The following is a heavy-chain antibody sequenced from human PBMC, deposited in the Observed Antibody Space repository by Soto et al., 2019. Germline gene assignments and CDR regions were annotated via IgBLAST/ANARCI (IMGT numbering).Heavy chain of an antibody. Sequence: QLQLQESGPGLVKPSETLSLTCTVSGGSISSSSYYWGWIRQPPGKGLEWIGSIYYSGGTFYSPSLRSRVTISVDTSKSQFSLRVSSVTAADTAVYYCAREYSSAPDYWGQGTLVTVSS. J-gene: IGHJ4*02. V-gene: IGHV4-39*02. CDR2: IYYSGGT. CDR3: AREYSSAPDY. CDR1: GGSISSSSYY. D-gene: IGHD6-25*01.